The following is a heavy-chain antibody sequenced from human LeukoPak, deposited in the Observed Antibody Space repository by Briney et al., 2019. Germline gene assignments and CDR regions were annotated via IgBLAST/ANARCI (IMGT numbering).Heavy chain of an antibody. CDR3: AASIETRGDY. CDR2: ISYDGSNK. V-gene: IGHV3-30-3*01. Sequence: GRSLRLSCAASGFTFSSYAMHWVRQAPGKGLEWVAVISYDGSNKYYADSVKGRFTISRDNSKNTLYLQMNSLRAEDTAVYYRAASIETRGDYWGQGTLVTVSS. D-gene: IGHD6-6*01. J-gene: IGHJ4*02. CDR1: GFTFSSYA.